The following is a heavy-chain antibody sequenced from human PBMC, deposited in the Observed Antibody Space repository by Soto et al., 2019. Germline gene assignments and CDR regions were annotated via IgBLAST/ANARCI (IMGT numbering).Heavy chain of an antibody. D-gene: IGHD3-3*01. CDR2: IDPSDSYT. Sequence: PGGSLRLSCKGSGYSFTSYWISWVRQMPGKGLEWMGRIDPSDSYTNYSPSFQGHVTISADKSISTAYLQWSSLKASDTAMYYCARGRDYDFWSGYFAPDFFYYYYGMDVWGQGTTVTVSS. CDR1: GYSFTSYW. CDR3: ARGRDYDFWSGYFAPDFFYYYYGMDV. J-gene: IGHJ6*02. V-gene: IGHV5-10-1*01.